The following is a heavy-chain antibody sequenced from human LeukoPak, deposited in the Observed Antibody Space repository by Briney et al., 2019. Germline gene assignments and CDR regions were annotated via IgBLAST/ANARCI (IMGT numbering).Heavy chain of an antibody. D-gene: IGHD3-22*01. CDR2: ITSSSDYI. J-gene: IGHJ4*02. CDR1: GFTFSSHS. Sequence: GGSLRLSCAASGFTFSSHSMNWVRQAPGKGLEWVSVITSSSDYIYYADSLKGRFTVSRDNAKNSLYLQLNSLRAEDTAVYNCVRESVYYDNVLDYWGQGTLVTVSS. V-gene: IGHV3-21*01. CDR3: VRESVYYDNVLDY.